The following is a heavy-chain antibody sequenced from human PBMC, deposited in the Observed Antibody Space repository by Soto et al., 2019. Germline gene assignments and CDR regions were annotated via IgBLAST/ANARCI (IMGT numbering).Heavy chain of an antibody. Sequence: QVQLQQWGAGLLKPSETLSLTCAVYGGSFSGYYWSWIRQPPGKGLEWIGEINHSGSTNYNPSLKSRVTISVDTSKNQFSLKLSSVTAADTAVYYCARFRPRGYYGSGSYMDVWGKGTTVTVSS. J-gene: IGHJ6*03. D-gene: IGHD3-10*01. CDR1: GGSFSGYY. V-gene: IGHV4-34*01. CDR3: ARFRPRGYYGSGSYMDV. CDR2: INHSGST.